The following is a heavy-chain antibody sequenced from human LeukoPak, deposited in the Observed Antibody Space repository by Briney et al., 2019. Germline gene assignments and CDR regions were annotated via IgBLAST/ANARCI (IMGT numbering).Heavy chain of an antibody. CDR1: GFTFSSYW. V-gene: IGHV3-7*01. J-gene: IGHJ4*02. CDR2: IKQDGSEK. Sequence: GGSLRLSCAASGFTFSSYWMSWVRQAPGKGLEWVANIKQDGSEKYYVDSVKGRFTISRDNAKNSLYLQMNSLRVGDTAIYYCAREEYQALLDWGQGILVTVAS. CDR3: AREEYQALLD. D-gene: IGHD2/OR15-2a*01.